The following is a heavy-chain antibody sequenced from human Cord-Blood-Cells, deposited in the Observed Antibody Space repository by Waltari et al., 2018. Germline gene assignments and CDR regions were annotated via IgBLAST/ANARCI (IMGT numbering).Heavy chain of an antibody. D-gene: IGHD3-10*01. CDR1: GGTFSSYA. CDR3: AMYYYGSGSYYYFDY. CDR2: VIPIFGTA. J-gene: IGHJ4*02. V-gene: IGHV1-69*01. Sequence: QVQLVQSGAGVKKPGSSVKVSCKASGGTFSSYAISWVRQAPGQGLEWMGGVIPIFGTANYAQKFQGRVTITADESTSTAYMELSSLRSEDTAVYYCAMYYYGSGSYYYFDYWGQGTLVTVSS.